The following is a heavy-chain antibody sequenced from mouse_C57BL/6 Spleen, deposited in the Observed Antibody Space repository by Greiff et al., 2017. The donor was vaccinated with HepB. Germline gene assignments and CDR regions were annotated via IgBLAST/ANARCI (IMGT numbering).Heavy chain of an antibody. CDR3: VGEGDYEVYYYAMDY. CDR1: GFTFNTYA. Sequence: DAGGGLVQPKGSLKLSCAASGFTFNTYAMHWVRQAPGKGLEGVARIRSKSSKYATYYADSVKDRFTISRKDSQSMLYLQMNNLKTEDTAMYYCVGEGDYEVYYYAMDYWGQGTSVTVSA. D-gene: IGHD2-4*01. J-gene: IGHJ4*01. V-gene: IGHV10-3*01. CDR2: IRSKSSKYAT.